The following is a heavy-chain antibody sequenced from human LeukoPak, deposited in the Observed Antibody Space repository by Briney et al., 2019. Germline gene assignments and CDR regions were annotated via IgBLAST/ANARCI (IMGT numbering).Heavy chain of an antibody. CDR2: VYHSGST. CDR3: ARQTYYGSGSYYFLDY. J-gene: IGHJ4*02. D-gene: IGHD3-10*01. Sequence: PSETLSLTCAVSGGSISSSNWWSWVRPPPGKGLEWIGEVYHSGSTNYNPSVRSRVIMSVDKSKNQFSLKLSSVTAADTAVYYCARQTYYGSGSYYFLDYWGQGTLVTVSS. V-gene: IGHV4-4*02. CDR1: GGSISSSNW.